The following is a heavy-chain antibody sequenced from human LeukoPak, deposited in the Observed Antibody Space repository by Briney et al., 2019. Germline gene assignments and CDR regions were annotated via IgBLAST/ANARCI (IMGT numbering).Heavy chain of an antibody. CDR3: ARVHRITLSSSWSRGYGY. CDR2: MNPNSGNT. D-gene: IGHD6-13*01. V-gene: IGHV1-8*03. Sequence: ASVKVSCKASGYTFTSYDINWVRQATGQGLEWMGWMNPNSGNTGYAQKFQGRVTITRNTSISTAYMELSSLRSEDTAVYYCARVHRITLSSSWSRGYGYWGQGTLVTVSS. CDR1: GYTFTSYD. J-gene: IGHJ4*02.